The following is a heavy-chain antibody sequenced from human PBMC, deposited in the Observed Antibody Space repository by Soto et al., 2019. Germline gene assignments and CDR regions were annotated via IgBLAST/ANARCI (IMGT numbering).Heavy chain of an antibody. CDR3: ARGAMANFDY. CDR2: FIAMLGTP. Sequence: SVKVSCKASGGTFGSQGIAWVRQAPGQGLEWMGGFIAMLGTPTYAKKVQGRATISADESLTSSYLELRSLRSEDTGVYFCARGAMANFDYWGQGTVVTAPQ. D-gene: IGHD5-18*01. CDR1: GGTFGSQG. V-gene: IGHV1-69*13. J-gene: IGHJ4*02.